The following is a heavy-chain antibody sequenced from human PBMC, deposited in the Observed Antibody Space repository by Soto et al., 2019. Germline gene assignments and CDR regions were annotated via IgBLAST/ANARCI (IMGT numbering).Heavy chain of an antibody. CDR1: GGTFSSYA. CDR3: ERDGDCSGGSCYSYYYYGMDV. CDR2: IIPIFGTA. Sequence: QVQLVQSGAEVKKPGSSVKVSCKASGGTFSSYAISWVRQAPGQGLEWMGGIIPIFGTANYAQKFQGRVTITADESTSTAYRELSSLGSEDTAVDYCERDGDCSGGSCYSYYYYGMDVWGQGTTVTVSS. D-gene: IGHD2-15*01. V-gene: IGHV1-69*01. J-gene: IGHJ6*02.